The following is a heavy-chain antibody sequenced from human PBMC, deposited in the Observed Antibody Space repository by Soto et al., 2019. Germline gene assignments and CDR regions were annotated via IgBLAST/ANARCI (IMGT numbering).Heavy chain of an antibody. D-gene: IGHD3-10*01. V-gene: IGHV4-39*01. CDR3: ASNMRRGYYYYGMDV. CDR2: ISYSGST. Sequence: SETLSLTCTVSGGSISSDSYYWGWIRHSPEKGLEWIASISYSGSTYYNPTLKSRLIISVDTSKSQFSLKLSSVTAADTAVYYCASNMRRGYYYYGMDVWGQGTTDT. J-gene: IGHJ6*02. CDR1: GGSISSDSYY.